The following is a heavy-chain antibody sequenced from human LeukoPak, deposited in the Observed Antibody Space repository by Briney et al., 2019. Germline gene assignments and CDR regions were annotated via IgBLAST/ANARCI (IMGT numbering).Heavy chain of an antibody. CDR2: ISYDGSNK. CDR1: GFTFSSYA. CDR3: ARGMGYILTGYYTRREYYFDY. Sequence: PGGSLRLSCAASGFTFSSYAMHWVRQAPGKGLEWVAVISYDGSNKCYADSVKGRFTISRDNSKNTLYLQMNSLRAEDTAVYYCARGMGYILTGYYTRREYYFDYWGQGTLVTVSS. D-gene: IGHD3-9*01. J-gene: IGHJ4*02. V-gene: IGHV3-30-3*01.